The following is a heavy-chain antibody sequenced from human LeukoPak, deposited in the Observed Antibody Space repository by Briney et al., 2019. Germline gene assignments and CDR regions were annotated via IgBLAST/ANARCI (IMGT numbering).Heavy chain of an antibody. Sequence: ASVKVSCKASGYTFTGYYMHWVRQAPGQGLEWMGWINPNSGGTNYAQKFQGRVTMTRDTSISTAYMELSRLRSDDTAVCYCARVPFNHLGFDYWGQGTLVTVSS. J-gene: IGHJ4*02. CDR3: ARVPFNHLGFDY. D-gene: IGHD1-14*01. CDR2: INPNSGGT. V-gene: IGHV1-2*02. CDR1: GYTFTGYY.